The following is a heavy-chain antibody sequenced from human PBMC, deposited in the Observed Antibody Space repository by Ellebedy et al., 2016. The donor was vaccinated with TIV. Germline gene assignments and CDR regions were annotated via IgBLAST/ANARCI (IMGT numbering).Heavy chain of an antibody. CDR3: AAAHYYFYGKDV. J-gene: IGHJ6*02. V-gene: IGHV3-48*03. CDR2: ISSSGTTK. D-gene: IGHD2-15*01. CDR1: GFPFSSFE. Sequence: GESLKISCAASGFPFSSFEFNWVRQSPGKGLEWVSYISSSGTTKYYVDSVKGRFTISRHNAKNSLYLQMNRLRAEDTAVYCCAAAHYYFYGKDVWGQGTRVTVSS.